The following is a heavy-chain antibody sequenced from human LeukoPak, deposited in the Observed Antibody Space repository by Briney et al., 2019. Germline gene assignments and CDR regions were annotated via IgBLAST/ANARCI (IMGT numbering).Heavy chain of an antibody. Sequence: GGSLRLSCAASGFTFSSYWMHWVRQAPRKGLVWVSRISTDGYTTDYADFVQGRFTASRDNTKNTWSLEMNSLRAEDTAVYYCVVGGSPGYWGQGTLVTVSS. CDR3: VVGGSPGY. V-gene: IGHV3-74*01. CDR1: GFTFSSYW. J-gene: IGHJ4*02. D-gene: IGHD2-15*01. CDR2: ISTDGYTT.